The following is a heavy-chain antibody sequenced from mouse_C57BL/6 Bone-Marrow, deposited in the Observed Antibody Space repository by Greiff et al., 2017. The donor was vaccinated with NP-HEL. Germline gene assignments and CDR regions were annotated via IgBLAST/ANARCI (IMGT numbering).Heavy chain of an antibody. V-gene: IGHV6-3*01. D-gene: IGHD1-1*01. J-gene: IGHJ2*01. CDR3: TRPVVDY. CDR1: GFTFSNYW. Sequence: EVKLVESGGGLVQPGGSMKLSCVASGFTFSNYWMNWVRQSLEKGLEWVAQIRLKSDNYATHYAESVKGRFTISRDDYKSSVYLQMNNLRAEDTGIYYCTRPVVDYWGQGTTLTVSS. CDR2: IRLKSDNYAT.